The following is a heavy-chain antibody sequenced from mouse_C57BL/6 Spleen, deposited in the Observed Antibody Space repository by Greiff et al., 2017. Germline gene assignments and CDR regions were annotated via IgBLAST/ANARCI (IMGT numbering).Heavy chain of an antibody. CDR2: ISYSGST. CDR3: ARSHYYGSSYWYFDV. D-gene: IGHD1-1*01. V-gene: IGHV3-8*01. Sequence: DVKLVESGPGLAKPSQTLSLTCSVTGYSITSDYWNWIRKFPGNKLEYMGYISYSGSTYYNPSLKSRISITRDTSTNQYYLQLNSVTTEDTATYYCARSHYYGSSYWYFDVWGTGTTVTVSS. J-gene: IGHJ1*03. CDR1: GYSITSDY.